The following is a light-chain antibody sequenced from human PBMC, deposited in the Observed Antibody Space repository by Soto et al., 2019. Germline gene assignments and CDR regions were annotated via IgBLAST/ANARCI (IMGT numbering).Light chain of an antibody. CDR2: GAS. Sequence: EIVMTQSPATLSVSPGGRATLSCRASQSISDTLAWYQQIPGQAPRLLIYGASMRATGIPDRFSGSGSGTDFTLTISRLEPEDFAVYYCQQCGSSSTFGQGTRLEIK. J-gene: IGKJ5*01. V-gene: IGKV3-20*01. CDR1: QSISDT. CDR3: QQCGSSST.